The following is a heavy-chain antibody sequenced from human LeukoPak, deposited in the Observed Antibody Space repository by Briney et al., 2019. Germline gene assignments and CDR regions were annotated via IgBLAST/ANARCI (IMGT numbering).Heavy chain of an antibody. V-gene: IGHV1-8*01. CDR3: ARAVRGVIIKNYYYYYMDV. J-gene: IGHJ6*03. CDR1: GYTFTSYD. Sequence: GASVKVSCKASGYTFTSYDINWVRQATGQGLEWMGWMNPNSGNTGYAQKFQGRVTMTRNTSISTAYMELSSLRSEDTAVYYCARAVRGVIIKNYYYYYMDVWGKGTTVTVSS. D-gene: IGHD3-10*01. CDR2: MNPNSGNT.